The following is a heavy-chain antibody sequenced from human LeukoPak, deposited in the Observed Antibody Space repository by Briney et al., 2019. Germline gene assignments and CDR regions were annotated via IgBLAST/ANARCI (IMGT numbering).Heavy chain of an antibody. CDR1: GFTFDDYA. CDR3: AKDISSWYAGYYDSSGQKLTAGFDY. J-gene: IGHJ4*02. V-gene: IGHV3-9*01. CDR2: ISWNSGSI. D-gene: IGHD3-22*01. Sequence: GRSLRLSCAASGFTFDDYAMHWVRHAPGKGLGWVSGISWNSGSIVYADSVKGRFTISRDNAKNSLYLQMNSLRAEDTALYYCAKDISSWYAGYYDSSGQKLTAGFDYWGQGTLVTVSS.